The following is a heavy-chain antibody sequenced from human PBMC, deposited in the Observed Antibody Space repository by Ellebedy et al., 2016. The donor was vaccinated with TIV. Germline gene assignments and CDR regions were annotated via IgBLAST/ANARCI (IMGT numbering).Heavy chain of an antibody. Sequence: PGGSLRLSCAASGFTFSIYAMSWVRQAPGKGLEWVSLISGSGDSTYYADSVKGRFTISRDNSKNTLYVQMNSLRAEDTAVYYCARGGLSCDPWGQGTLVTVSS. V-gene: IGHV3-23*01. CDR1: GFTFSIYA. CDR3: ARGGLSCDP. CDR2: ISGSGDST. J-gene: IGHJ5*02. D-gene: IGHD2-21*01.